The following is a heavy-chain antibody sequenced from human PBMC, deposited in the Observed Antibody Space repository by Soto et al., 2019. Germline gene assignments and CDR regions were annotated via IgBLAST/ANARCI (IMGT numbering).Heavy chain of an antibody. CDR3: AKEGGGSSVAPEF. D-gene: IGHD3-16*01. V-gene: IGHV3-23*01. CDR1: GFTFGSYA. J-gene: IGHJ4*02. CDR2: ISGSGGST. Sequence: EVQLLESGGGLVQPGGSLRLSCAASGFTFGSYALSWVRQAPGKGLEWVSTISGSGGSTYYADSVKGRFTISRDNSKNKLYLQMNGLRAEDTAVYYCAKEGGGSSVAPEFWGQGTLFTVSS.